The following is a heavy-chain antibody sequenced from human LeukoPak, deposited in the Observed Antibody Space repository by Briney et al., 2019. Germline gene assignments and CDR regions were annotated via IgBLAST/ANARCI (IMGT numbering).Heavy chain of an antibody. V-gene: IGHV4-34*01. J-gene: IGHJ4*02. CDR2: INHSGST. CDR3: AREGASGGTSD. Sequence: SETLSLTCTVSGGSISSYYWSWIRQPPGKGLEWIGEINHSGSTNYNPSLKSRVTISVDTSKNQFSLKLRSVTAADTAVYYCAREGASGGTSDWGQGTLVTVSS. CDR1: GGSISSYY. D-gene: IGHD2-15*01.